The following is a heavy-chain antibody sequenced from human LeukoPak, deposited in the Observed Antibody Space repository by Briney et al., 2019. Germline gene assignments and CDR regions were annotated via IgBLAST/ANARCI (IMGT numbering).Heavy chain of an antibody. D-gene: IGHD6-13*01. CDR2: ISYSGYIK. J-gene: IGHJ4*02. Sequence: GGSLRLSCAASGFTFSRYAMYWVRHAPGKGLEWVASISYSGYIKKYADSVKGRFTVSRDNSKDTLYLQINSLRPEDTAVYYCASPTAAAGYHERDYWGQGTLVTVSS. CDR3: ASPTAAAGYHERDY. V-gene: IGHV3-30-3*01. CDR1: GFTFSRYA.